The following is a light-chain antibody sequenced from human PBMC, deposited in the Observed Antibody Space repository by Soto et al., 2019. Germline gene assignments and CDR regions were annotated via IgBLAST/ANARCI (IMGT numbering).Light chain of an antibody. Sequence: MTKLPATLSVSTRERAPLSCRAIQSVSSNLAWYQQKPGQAPRLLIYGASTRATGIPARFSGSGSGTEFTLTISSLQSEDFAVYYCQQYNSWAQTFGQGTKVDI. CDR2: GAS. CDR3: QQYNSWAQT. V-gene: IGKV3-15*01. J-gene: IGKJ1*01. CDR1: QSVSSN.